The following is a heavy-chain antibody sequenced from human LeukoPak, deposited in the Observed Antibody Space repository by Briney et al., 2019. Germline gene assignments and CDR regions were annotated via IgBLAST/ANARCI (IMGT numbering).Heavy chain of an antibody. CDR1: GFAFSSLA. CDR2: ISYDGSNK. CDR3: AKDLSY. J-gene: IGHJ4*02. Sequence: GGSLRLSCAVSGFAFSSLAMHWVRQAPGKGLEWVAVISYDGSNKYYADSVKGRFTISRDNSKNTLYLQMSSLRAEDTAVYYCAKDLSYWGQGTLVTVSS. V-gene: IGHV3-30*04.